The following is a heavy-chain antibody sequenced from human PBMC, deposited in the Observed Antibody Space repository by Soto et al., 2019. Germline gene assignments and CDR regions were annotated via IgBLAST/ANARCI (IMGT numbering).Heavy chain of an antibody. D-gene: IGHD6-13*01. Sequence: EVQLVESGAGLIEPGGSLRLSCAASGFTFSSYWMHWVRQAPGKGLVWVSRINSDGSSTSYADSVKGRFTISRDNAKNTLYLQMNSLRAADTAVYYCARGQLVTDAFDIWGQGTMVTVSS. CDR1: GFTFSSYW. V-gene: IGHV3-74*01. CDR2: INSDGSST. CDR3: ARGQLVTDAFDI. J-gene: IGHJ3*02.